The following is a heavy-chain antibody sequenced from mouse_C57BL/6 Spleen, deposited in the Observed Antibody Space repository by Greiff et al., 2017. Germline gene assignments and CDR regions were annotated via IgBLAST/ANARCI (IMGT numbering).Heavy chain of an antibody. V-gene: IGHV1-80*01. CDR2: IYPGDGDT. Sequence: QVQLKESGAELVKPGASVKISCKASGYAFSSYWMNWVKQRPGKGLEWIGQIYPGDGDTNYNGKFKGKATLTADKSSSTAYMQLSSLTSEDSAVYFCARGTVVEGWYFDVWGTGTTVTVSS. CDR3: ARGTVVEGWYFDV. CDR1: GYAFSSYW. J-gene: IGHJ1*03. D-gene: IGHD1-1*01.